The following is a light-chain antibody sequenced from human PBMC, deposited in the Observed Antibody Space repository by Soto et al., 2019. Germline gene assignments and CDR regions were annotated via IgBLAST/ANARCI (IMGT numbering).Light chain of an antibody. Sequence: EILMTQSPATLSVSPGERATLSCRASQSVHTKVAWYQQKPGQPPRLLISGASTRAPDFPGRFSGDGSGTEFTLTISSVQSEDFAMYHCRQYTDWPWTFGQGTKVEVK. CDR1: QSVHTK. V-gene: IGKV3-15*01. CDR2: GAS. CDR3: RQYTDWPWT. J-gene: IGKJ1*01.